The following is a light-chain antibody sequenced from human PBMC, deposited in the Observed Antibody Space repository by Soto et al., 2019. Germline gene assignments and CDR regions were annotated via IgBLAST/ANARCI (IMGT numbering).Light chain of an antibody. CDR3: QPSYDMSIT. J-gene: IGKJ5*01. V-gene: IGKV1-39*01. CDR2: GAS. CDR1: QTINGY. Sequence: DIQMTQSPSSLSASVGDRVTITCRASQTINGYLNWYQQKPGKAPKLLIYGASDLQSGVPSRFSGSGSVADFTLTISSLEPEDCATYYCQPSYDMSITFGQGTRLEIK.